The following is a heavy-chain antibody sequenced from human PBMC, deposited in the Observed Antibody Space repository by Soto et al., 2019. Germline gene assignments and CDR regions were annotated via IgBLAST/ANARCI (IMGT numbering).Heavy chain of an antibody. CDR2: INHNSGDT. CDR1: GYTFTGYY. Sequence: ASVKVSCKASGYTFTGYYMHWVRQAPGQGLEWMGWINHNSGDTNYAQKFQGGVIMTRDTSISTAYTELSGLRSDDTAVYYCARGFYYDSGYWAAFDIWGQGTMVTVS. J-gene: IGHJ3*02. D-gene: IGHD3-22*01. V-gene: IGHV1-2*02. CDR3: ARGFYYDSGYWAAFDI.